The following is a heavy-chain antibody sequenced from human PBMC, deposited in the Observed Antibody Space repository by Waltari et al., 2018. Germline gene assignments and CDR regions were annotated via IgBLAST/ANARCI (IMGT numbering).Heavy chain of an antibody. CDR3: TSDGHSYFYGSWSDY. Sequence: QVRLVESGGGVVQPGTSLTLSCEVSGISVSTYAMHWVRQAPGKGLEWVAVISFDGNNLYFADAVKGRFTITRDNSKSTLYLQMNSLTPEDTAIYYCTSDGHSYFYGSWSDYWGQGALVTVSS. V-gene: IGHV3-30*17. CDR1: GISVSTYA. CDR2: ISFDGNNL. D-gene: IGHD3-10*01. J-gene: IGHJ4*02.